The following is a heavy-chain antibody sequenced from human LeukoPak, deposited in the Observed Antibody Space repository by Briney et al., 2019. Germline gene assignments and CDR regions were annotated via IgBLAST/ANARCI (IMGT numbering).Heavy chain of an antibody. V-gene: IGHV1-46*01. D-gene: IGHD6-13*01. Sequence: ASVKVSCKASGYTFTSYYMHWMRQAPGQGLEWMGIINPSGGSTSYAQKFQGRVTMTRDTSTSTVYMELSSLRSEDTAAYYCAREYSSSLNLHWFDPWGQGTLVTVSS. CDR1: GYTFTSYY. J-gene: IGHJ5*02. CDR3: AREYSSSLNLHWFDP. CDR2: INPSGGST.